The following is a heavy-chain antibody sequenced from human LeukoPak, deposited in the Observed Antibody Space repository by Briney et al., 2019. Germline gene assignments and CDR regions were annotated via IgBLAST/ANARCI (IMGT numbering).Heavy chain of an antibody. CDR2: INHSGST. CDR3: ARGRYDILTGYVYYYYGIDV. Sequence: SETLSLTCAVYGGSFSGYYWSWIRQPPGKGLEWIGEINHSGSTNYNPSLKSRVTISVDTSKNQFSLKLSSVTAADTALYYCARGRYDILTGYVYYYYGIDVWGKGTTVTVSS. D-gene: IGHD3-9*01. CDR1: GGSFSGYY. J-gene: IGHJ6*04. V-gene: IGHV4-34*01.